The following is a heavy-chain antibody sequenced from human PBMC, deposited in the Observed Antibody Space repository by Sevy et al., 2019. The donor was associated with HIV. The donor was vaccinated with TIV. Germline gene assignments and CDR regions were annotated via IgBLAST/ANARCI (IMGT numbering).Heavy chain of an antibody. CDR2: IDPSGSYT. CDR3: ARQPAAATGNFYYYYYMDV. CDR1: GYTFTSYW. D-gene: IGHD6-13*01. Sequence: GESLKISCTGSGYTFTSYWISWVRQMPGKGLEYMGKIDPSGSYTDYSPSFRGHVTISVDKSISTAYLQWSSLMASDTAIYYCARQPAAATGNFYYYYYMDVWSKGTTVTVSS. J-gene: IGHJ6*03. V-gene: IGHV5-10-1*01.